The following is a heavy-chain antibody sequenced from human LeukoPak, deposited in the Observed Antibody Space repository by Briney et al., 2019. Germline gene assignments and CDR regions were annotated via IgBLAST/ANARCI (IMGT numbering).Heavy chain of an antibody. J-gene: IGHJ6*03. V-gene: IGHV1-8*01. D-gene: IGHD3/OR15-3a*01. CDR1: GYTFTSYD. Sequence: ASVKVSCKASGYTFTSYDINWVRQAPGQGLEWMGWMNPNSGNTGYAQKFQGRVTMTRNTSISTAYMELSSLRSEDTAVYYCARFGQNYYYYYMDVWGRGTTVTVSS. CDR3: ARFGQNYYYYYMDV. CDR2: MNPNSGNT.